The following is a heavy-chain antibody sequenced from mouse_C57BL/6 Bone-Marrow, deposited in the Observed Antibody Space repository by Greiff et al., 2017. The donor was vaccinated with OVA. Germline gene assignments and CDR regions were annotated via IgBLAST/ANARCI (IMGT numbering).Heavy chain of an antibody. D-gene: IGHD1-1*01. CDR3: ARRGLLRGYFDV. V-gene: IGHV1-80*01. Sequence: VQLQQSGAELVKPGASVKISCKASGYAFSSYWMNWVKQRPGKGLEWIGQIYPGDGDTNYNGKFKGKATLTADKSSSTAYMQLSSLTSEDSAVYCCARRGLLRGYFDVWGTGTTVTVSS. CDR1: GYAFSSYW. CDR2: IYPGDGDT. J-gene: IGHJ1*03.